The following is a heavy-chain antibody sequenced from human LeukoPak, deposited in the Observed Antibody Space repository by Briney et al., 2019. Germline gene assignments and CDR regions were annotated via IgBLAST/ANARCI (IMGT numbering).Heavy chain of an antibody. CDR1: GFTFSNYG. CDR2: ISGSGGTI. CDR3: AKEGTISRNYYFDY. D-gene: IGHD1-7*01. Sequence: GGSLRLSCAASGFTFSNYGMNWVRQAPGKGLEWVSDISGSGGTIYYADSVKGRFAISKDNSNNTLYLQMSSLRAEDTALYYCAKEGTISRNYYFDYWGQGALVTVSS. J-gene: IGHJ4*02. V-gene: IGHV3-23*01.